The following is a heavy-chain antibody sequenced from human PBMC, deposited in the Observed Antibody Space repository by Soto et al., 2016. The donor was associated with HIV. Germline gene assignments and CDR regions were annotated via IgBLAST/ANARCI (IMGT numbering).Heavy chain of an antibody. J-gene: IGHJ4*02. Sequence: EVQLLESRGGLVQPGGSLRLSCAASGFTFSSYAMSWVRQAPGKGLEWVSAISGSGGSTYYADSVKGRFTISRDNSKNTLYLQMNSLRAEDTAVYYCAKDPGFAVTTGVDYWGQGTLVTVSS. D-gene: IGHD4-4*01. V-gene: IGHV3-23*01. CDR2: ISGSGGST. CDR1: GFTFSSYA. CDR3: AKDPGFAVTTGVDY.